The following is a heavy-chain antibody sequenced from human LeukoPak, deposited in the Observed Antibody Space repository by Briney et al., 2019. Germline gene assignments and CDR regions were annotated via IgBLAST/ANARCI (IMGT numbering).Heavy chain of an antibody. Sequence: ASVKVSCKASGYTFTDYYMHWVRQAPGQGLEWMGWINPNSGGTNYAQKFQGRVTMTRDTSISTAYMELSRLRSDDTAVYYCARDVTFGGVIVTRDYWGQGTLVTVSS. CDR3: ARDVTFGGVIVTRDY. V-gene: IGHV1-2*02. CDR2: INPNSGGT. J-gene: IGHJ4*02. D-gene: IGHD3-16*02. CDR1: GYTFTDYY.